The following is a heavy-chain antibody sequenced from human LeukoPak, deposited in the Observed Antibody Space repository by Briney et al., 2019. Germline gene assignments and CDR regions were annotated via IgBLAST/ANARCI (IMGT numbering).Heavy chain of an antibody. D-gene: IGHD3-22*01. CDR2: ISYDGSNK. Sequence: GGSLRLSCAASGFTFSSYGMHWVRQAPGKGLQWVAVISYDGSNKYYADSVKGRFTISRDNPKNTLYLEMNSLRAEDTAVYYCAKGDSGFYFYFDYWGQGTLVTVSS. J-gene: IGHJ4*02. CDR1: GFTFSSYG. CDR3: AKGDSGFYFYFDY. V-gene: IGHV3-30*18.